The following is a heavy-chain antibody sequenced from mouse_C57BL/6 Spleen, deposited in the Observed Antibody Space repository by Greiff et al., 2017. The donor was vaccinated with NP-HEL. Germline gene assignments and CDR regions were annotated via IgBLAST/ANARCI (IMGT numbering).Heavy chain of an antibody. D-gene: IGHD1-1*01. CDR1: GYTFTSYW. Sequence: QVQLQQPGAELVKPGASVKMSCKASGYTFTSYWITWVKQRPGQGLEWIGDIYPGSGSTNYNEKFKSKATLTVDTSASTSYMQLSSLTSEDSAVYYCARRHYYGSRYAMDYWGQGTSVTVSS. V-gene: IGHV1-55*01. J-gene: IGHJ4*01. CDR3: ARRHYYGSRYAMDY. CDR2: IYPGSGST.